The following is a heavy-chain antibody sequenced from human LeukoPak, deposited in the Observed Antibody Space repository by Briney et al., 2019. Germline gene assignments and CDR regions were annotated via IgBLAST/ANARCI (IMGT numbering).Heavy chain of an antibody. V-gene: IGHV4-34*01. Sequence: SETLSLTCAVYGGSFSGYYWSWIRQPPGKGLEWIGEINHSGSTNYSPSLKSRVTISVDTSKNQFSLKLSSVTAADTAVYYCAIRPHCSSTSCYSFDYWGQGTLVTVSS. J-gene: IGHJ4*02. D-gene: IGHD2-2*02. CDR3: AIRPHCSSTSCYSFDY. CDR1: GGSFSGYY. CDR2: INHSGST.